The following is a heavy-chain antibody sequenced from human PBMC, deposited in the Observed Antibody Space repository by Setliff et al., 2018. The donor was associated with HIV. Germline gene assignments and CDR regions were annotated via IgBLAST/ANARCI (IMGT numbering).Heavy chain of an antibody. CDR2: INSDGSST. CDR1: GFTFDDYA. J-gene: IGHJ1*01. D-gene: IGHD3-10*01. CDR3: ARADPLGEQVWSLQFFQL. Sequence: GGSLRLSCAASGFTFDDYAMHWVRQAPGKGLVRVSRINSDGSSTSYADSVKGRFTISRDNAKNTLYLQMNSLRAEDAAVYYCARADPLGEQVWSLQFFQLWGQGTLVTVSS. V-gene: IGHV3-74*01.